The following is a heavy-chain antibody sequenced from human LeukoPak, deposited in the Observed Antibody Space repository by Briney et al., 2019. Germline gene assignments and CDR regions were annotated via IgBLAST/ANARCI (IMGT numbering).Heavy chain of an antibody. V-gene: IGHV1-69*13. CDR1: GGTFSSYA. D-gene: IGHD3-10*01. Sequence: GASVKVSCKASGGTFSSYAISWVRQAPGQGLEWMGGIIPIFGTTNYAQKLQGRVTITADESTSPAYMELSSLRSEDTAVYYCARLTQATPGGYYFDYWGQGTLVTVSS. CDR2: IIPIFGTT. J-gene: IGHJ4*02. CDR3: ARLTQATPGGYYFDY.